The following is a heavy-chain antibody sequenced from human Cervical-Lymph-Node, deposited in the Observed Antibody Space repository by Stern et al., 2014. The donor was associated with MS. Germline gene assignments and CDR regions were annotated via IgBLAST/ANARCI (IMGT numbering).Heavy chain of an antibody. CDR1: GFSLSTSGMC. CDR3: ARIPLGDYEGGYYGMDV. Sequence: QVTLRESGPALVKPTQTLTLTCTFSGFSLSTSGMCVSWIRQPPGKALEWLALIDWDDDKYYSTYLKTRLTISKDTSKNQVVLTMTNMDPVETATYYCARIPLGDYEGGYYGMDVWGQGTTVTVSS. V-gene: IGHV2-70*01. D-gene: IGHD4-17*01. J-gene: IGHJ6*02. CDR2: IDWDDDK.